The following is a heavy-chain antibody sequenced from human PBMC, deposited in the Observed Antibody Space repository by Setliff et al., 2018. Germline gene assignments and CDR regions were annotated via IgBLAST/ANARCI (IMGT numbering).Heavy chain of an antibody. V-gene: IGHV4-4*08. CDR2: IFTSGNT. CDR1: GGSISSYY. J-gene: IGHJ5*02. CDR3: ARGVPGSYCSGGSCYGPVVNWFDP. Sequence: PSETLSLTCTVSGGSISSYYWSWIRQPPGKGLEWIGYIFTSGNTNYNPSLKSRVTISVDTSKNQFSLKLSSVTAADTAVYYCARGVPGSYCSGGSCYGPVVNWFDPWGQGTLVTVSS. D-gene: IGHD2-15*01.